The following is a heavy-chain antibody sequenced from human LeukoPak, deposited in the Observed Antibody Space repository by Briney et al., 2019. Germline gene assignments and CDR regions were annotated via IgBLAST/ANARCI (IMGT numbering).Heavy chain of an antibody. Sequence: PAGALRLSCAASGFTLSGYAMHWVRQAPGKGQECVAVISYDGSDKYYADCGKGRFNISRDNSKNRLYLQMNSLRAEDTAVYYCARDSWECRGGSCYPYNGFDPWGQGTLVTVSS. J-gene: IGHJ5*02. D-gene: IGHD2-15*01. CDR1: GFTLSGYA. CDR2: ISYDGSDK. V-gene: IGHV3-30*01. CDR3: ARDSWECRGGSCYPYNGFDP.